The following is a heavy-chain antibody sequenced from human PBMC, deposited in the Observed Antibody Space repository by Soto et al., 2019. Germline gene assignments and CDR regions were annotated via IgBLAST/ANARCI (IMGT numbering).Heavy chain of an antibody. Sequence: SETLSLTCTVSGGSVSSYYWGWIRQPPGKGLQWIGYIYYSGSTKYNPSLKSRVTMSVDTSNNQFSLKVSSVTAADTAVYYCARHSNRNYGLYYFDFWGLGALVTVSS. V-gene: IGHV4-59*08. CDR2: IYYSGST. CDR3: ARHSNRNYGLYYFDF. CDR1: GGSVSSYY. J-gene: IGHJ4*02. D-gene: IGHD4-4*01.